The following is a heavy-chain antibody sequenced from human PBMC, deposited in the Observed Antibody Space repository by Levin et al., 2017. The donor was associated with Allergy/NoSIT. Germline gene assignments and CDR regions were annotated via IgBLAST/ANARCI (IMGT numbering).Heavy chain of an antibody. J-gene: IGHJ4*02. V-gene: IGHV4-59*08. CDR2: IYYTGST. CDR3: ARLSYSSSLHDY. CDR1: GGSISRYY. Sequence: PGGSLRLSCTVSGGSISRYYWSWIRQPPGEGLEWIGYIYYTGSTNYNPSLKSRVTISVDTSKNQFSLNLNSVTAADTAVYYCARLSYSSSLHDYWGQGTLVTVSS. D-gene: IGHD6-13*01.